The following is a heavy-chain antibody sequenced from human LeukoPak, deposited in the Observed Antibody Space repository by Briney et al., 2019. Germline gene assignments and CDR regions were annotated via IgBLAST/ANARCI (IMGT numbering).Heavy chain of an antibody. Sequence: SETLSLTCTVSGGSISSYYWSWIRQPPGKGLEWIGYIYYSGSTNYNPSLKSRVTISVDTSKNQFSLKLSSVTAADTAVYYCARVADYGGNSRVDYWGQGTLVTVSS. V-gene: IGHV4-59*01. CDR2: IYYSGST. CDR1: GGSISSYY. J-gene: IGHJ4*02. D-gene: IGHD4-23*01. CDR3: ARVADYGGNSRVDY.